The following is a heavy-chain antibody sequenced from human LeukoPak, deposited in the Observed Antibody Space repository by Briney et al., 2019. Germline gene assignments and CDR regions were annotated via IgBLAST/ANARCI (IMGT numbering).Heavy chain of an antibody. J-gene: IGHJ4*02. Sequence: GGSLRLSCAASGFTFSNAWMSWVRQAPGRGLEWVGRIKSETDGGTTDYAAPVKGRFTISRDDLKNTLYLQMNSLKTEDTAVYYCLGNSPQFDYWGQGTLVAVSS. D-gene: IGHD4-23*01. CDR1: GFTFSNAW. V-gene: IGHV3-15*01. CDR3: LGNSPQFDY. CDR2: IKSETDGGTT.